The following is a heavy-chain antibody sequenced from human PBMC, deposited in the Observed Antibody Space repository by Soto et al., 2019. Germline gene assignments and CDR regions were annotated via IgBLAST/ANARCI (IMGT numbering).Heavy chain of an antibody. Sequence: SETLSLTCTVSGGSISSYYWSWIRQPPGRGLEWIGYIYYSGSTYYNPSLKSRVTISVDTSKNQFSLKLSSVTAADTAVYYCATPSSWQRDYWGQGTLVTVSS. D-gene: IGHD6-13*01. CDR2: IYYSGST. CDR3: ATPSSWQRDY. CDR1: GGSISSYY. V-gene: IGHV4-59*04. J-gene: IGHJ4*02.